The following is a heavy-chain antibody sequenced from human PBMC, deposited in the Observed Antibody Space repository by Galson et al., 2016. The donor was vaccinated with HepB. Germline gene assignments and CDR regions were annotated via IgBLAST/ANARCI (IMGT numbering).Heavy chain of an antibody. CDR2: MNPTRTT. D-gene: IGHD5-18*01. J-gene: IGHJ5*02. CDR3: ARENRGYT. V-gene: IGHV4-34*01. CDR1: SGSFSCYF. Sequence: SETLSLTCTVYSGSFSCYFWSWIRQPPGKGLEWIGEMNPTRTTNYKPSLKSRITISEDTSENQFSLKLNSVTAADPTVYCCARENRGYTCGQGTLVTVSS.